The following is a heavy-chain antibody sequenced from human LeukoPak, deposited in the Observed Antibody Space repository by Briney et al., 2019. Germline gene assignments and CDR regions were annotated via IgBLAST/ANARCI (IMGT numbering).Heavy chain of an antibody. CDR2: IYTSGST. J-gene: IGHJ5*02. CDR3: ARSPWSDP. V-gene: IGHV4-4*09. Sequence: SETLSLTCTVSGGSISSYYWSWIRQPPGKGLEWIGYIYTSGSTNYNPSLKSRVTISVDTSKNQFSLKLSSVTAADTAVYYCARSPWSDPWGQGTLVTVSS. CDR1: GGSISSYY.